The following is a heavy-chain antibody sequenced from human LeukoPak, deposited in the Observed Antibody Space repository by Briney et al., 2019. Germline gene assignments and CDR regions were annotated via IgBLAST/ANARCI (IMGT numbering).Heavy chain of an antibody. V-gene: IGHV3-23*01. CDR2: ISVSGGST. Sequence: GGSLRLSCAASGFTFSSYAMSWVRQAPGKGLEWVSAISVSGGSTYYADSVKGRFTISRDNSKNTLYLQMDSLRADDTAVYYCAKNRHQLPSDYWGQGTLVTVSS. CDR3: AKNRHQLPSDY. CDR1: GFTFSSYA. J-gene: IGHJ4*02. D-gene: IGHD2-2*01.